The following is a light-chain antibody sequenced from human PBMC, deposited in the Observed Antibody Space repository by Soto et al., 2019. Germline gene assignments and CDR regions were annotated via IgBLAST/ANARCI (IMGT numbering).Light chain of an antibody. V-gene: IGLV2-11*01. CDR3: CSYAGSYTVV. CDR1: SSDVGGYNY. CDR2: DVS. J-gene: IGLJ2*01. Sequence: QSALTQPRSVSGSPGQSVTISCTGTSSDVGGYNYVSWYQQHPGKAPELMIYDVSKRPSGVPDRFSGSKSGNTASLTISGLQAEDEPDYFCCSYAGSYTVVFGRGTKLTVL.